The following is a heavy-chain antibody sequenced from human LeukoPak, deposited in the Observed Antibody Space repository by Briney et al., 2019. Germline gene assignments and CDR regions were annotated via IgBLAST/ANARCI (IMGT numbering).Heavy chain of an antibody. CDR2: IYYSGST. CDR3: ARLAHTALDP. Sequence: PSETLSLTCTVSGGSISCGGYYWRWIRQHPGKGLEWIGYIYYSGSTYYNPSLKSRITISVDTSKNQFSLKLSSVTAADTAVYYCARLAHTALDPWGQGTLVTVSS. CDR1: GGSISCGGYY. V-gene: IGHV4-31*03. J-gene: IGHJ5*02.